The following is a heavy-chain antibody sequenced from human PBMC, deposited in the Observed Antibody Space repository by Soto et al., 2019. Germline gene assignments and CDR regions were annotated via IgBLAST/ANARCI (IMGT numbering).Heavy chain of an antibody. J-gene: IGHJ6*02. CDR2: IYYSGST. CDR3: ASSGVVPAAQTYYYGMDV. D-gene: IGHD2-2*01. Sequence: PSETLSLTCTVSGGSISSGDYYWSWIRQPPGKGLEWIGYIYYSGSTYYNPSLKSRVTISVDTSKNQFSPKLSSVTAADTAVYYCASSGVVPAAQTYYYGMDVSGQGTTVTVS. V-gene: IGHV4-30-4*01. CDR1: GGSISSGDYY.